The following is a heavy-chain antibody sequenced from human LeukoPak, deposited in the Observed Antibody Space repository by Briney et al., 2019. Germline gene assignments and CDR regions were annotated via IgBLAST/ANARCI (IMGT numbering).Heavy chain of an antibody. CDR1: GGSIRSEDYY. Sequence: SETLSLTCTVSGGSIRSEDYYWAWIRQPPGQGLEWIGYSYYTGSTYYNPSLKSRVTISVDTSKNQFSLKLSSVTAADTAVYYCARGRKYSSGWYLDYWGQGTLVTVSS. D-gene: IGHD6-19*01. CDR3: ARGRKYSSGWYLDY. J-gene: IGHJ4*02. CDR2: SYYTGST. V-gene: IGHV4-30-4*08.